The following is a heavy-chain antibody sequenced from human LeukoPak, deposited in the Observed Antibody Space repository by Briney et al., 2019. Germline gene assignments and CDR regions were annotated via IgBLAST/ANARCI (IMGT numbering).Heavy chain of an antibody. CDR2: ISGSGGST. CDR3: AKAYYDILTGYENFDY. Sequence: GGTLRLSCAASGITFSTYDMSWVRQAPGKGLEWVSGISGSGGSTYYADSVKGRFTISRDNSKNTLYLQMNSLRAEDTAVYYCAKAYYDILTGYENFDYWGQGTLVTVSS. J-gene: IGHJ4*02. D-gene: IGHD3-9*01. V-gene: IGHV3-23*01. CDR1: GITFSTYD.